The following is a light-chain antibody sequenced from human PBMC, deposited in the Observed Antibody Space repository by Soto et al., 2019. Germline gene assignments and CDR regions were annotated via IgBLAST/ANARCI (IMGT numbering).Light chain of an antibody. CDR2: LGS. J-gene: IGKJ3*01. CDR1: QSLLHSNGYNY. Sequence: ESVMTQSPLSLPVTPGEPASISYRSSQSLLHSNGYNYLDWYLQKPGQSPQLLIYLGSNRASGVPDRFSGSGSGTDFTLKISRVEAEDVGVYYCMQALQTPFTLGPGTKVDIK. V-gene: IGKV2-28*01. CDR3: MQALQTPFT.